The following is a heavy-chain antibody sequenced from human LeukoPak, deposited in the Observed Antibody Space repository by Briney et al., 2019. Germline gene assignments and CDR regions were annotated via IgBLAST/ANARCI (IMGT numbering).Heavy chain of an antibody. CDR1: GGSISSSSYY. CDR3: ARLYGSGSE. D-gene: IGHD3-10*01. J-gene: IGHJ4*02. CDR2: IYYSGST. V-gene: IGHV4-39*01. Sequence: SETLSLTCTVSGGSISSSSYYWGWIRQPPGKGLEWIGSIYYSGSTYYNPSLKRRVTISVDTSKNQFSLKLSSVTAADTAVYYCARLYGSGSEWGQGTLVTVSS.